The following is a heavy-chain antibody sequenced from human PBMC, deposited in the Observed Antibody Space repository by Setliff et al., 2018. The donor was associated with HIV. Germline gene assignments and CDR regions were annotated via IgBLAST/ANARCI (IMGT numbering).Heavy chain of an antibody. CDR1: GGSLTSHY. D-gene: IGHD2-15*01. CDR3: AATYCRGGGRDCPQMYDY. CDR2: IYYTGHT. V-gene: IGHV4-59*11. Sequence: SETLSLTCIVSGGSLTSHYWGWIRQPPGKGLEWIGFIYYTGHTTYNPSLKGRVPISVDTSKNQFSLRLNSVAAADTAVYYCAATYCRGGGRDCPQMYDYWGQGSLVTVSS. J-gene: IGHJ4*02.